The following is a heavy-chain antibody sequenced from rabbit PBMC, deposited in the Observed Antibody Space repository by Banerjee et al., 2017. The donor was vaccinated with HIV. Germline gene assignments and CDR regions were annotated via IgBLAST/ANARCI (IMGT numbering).Heavy chain of an antibody. D-gene: IGHD7-1*01. V-gene: IGHV1S47*01. J-gene: IGHJ6*01. CDR2: IYNGDGST. CDR3: ARDLAAVTGWNFGL. Sequence: QEQLVESGGGLVQPEGSLTLTCKASGFDFSSNAMCWVRQAPGKGPEWIACIYNGDGSTYYASWAKGRFTISKTSSTTVTLQMTSLTAADTATYFCARDLAAVTGWNFGLWGPGTLVTVS. CDR1: GFDFSSNA.